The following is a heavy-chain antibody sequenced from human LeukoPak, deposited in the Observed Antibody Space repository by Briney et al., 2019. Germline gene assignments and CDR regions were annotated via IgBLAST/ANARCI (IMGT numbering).Heavy chain of an antibody. Sequence: SETLSLTCAVSGGSISSNNWWSWVRQPPGKGLEWIGEINHSGSTNYNPSLKSRVTISVDTSKNQFSLKLSSVTAADTAVYYCAKSFRGDFWSGYYLRGFDPWGQGTLVTVSS. CDR3: AKSFRGDFWSGYYLRGFDP. CDR1: GGSISSNNW. J-gene: IGHJ5*02. CDR2: INHSGST. V-gene: IGHV4-4*02. D-gene: IGHD3-3*01.